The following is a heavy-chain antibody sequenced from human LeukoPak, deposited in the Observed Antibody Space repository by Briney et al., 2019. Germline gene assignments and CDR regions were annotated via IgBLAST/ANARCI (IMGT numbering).Heavy chain of an antibody. D-gene: IGHD1-26*01. Sequence: SETLSLTCTVSGGSISSSSYYWGWIRQPPGKGLEWIGSIYYSGSTYYNPSLKSRVTISVDTSKNQFSLKLSSVTAADTAVYCCARLMWELPTDGPLFDYWGQGTLVTVSS. CDR1: GGSISSSSYY. CDR3: ARLMWELPTDGPLFDY. V-gene: IGHV4-39*01. CDR2: IYYSGST. J-gene: IGHJ4*02.